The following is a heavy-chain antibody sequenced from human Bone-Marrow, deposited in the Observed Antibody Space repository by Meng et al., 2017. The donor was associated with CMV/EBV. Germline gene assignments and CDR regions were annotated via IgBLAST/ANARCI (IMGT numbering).Heavy chain of an antibody. V-gene: IGHV3-30-3*01. CDR1: GFTFSSYA. J-gene: IGHJ4*02. CDR3: ARGIHCSGGSCPLSLEY. D-gene: IGHD2-15*01. Sequence: GGSLRLSCAASGFTFSSYAMHWVRQAPGKGLEWVAVISYDGSNKYYADSVKGRFTISRDNSKNTLYLQMNSLRAEDTAVYYCARGIHCSGGSCPLSLEYWGQGTLVTVSS. CDR2: ISYDGSNK.